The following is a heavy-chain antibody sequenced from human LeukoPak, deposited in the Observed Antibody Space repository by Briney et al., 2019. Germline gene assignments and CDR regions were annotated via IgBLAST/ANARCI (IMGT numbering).Heavy chain of an antibody. J-gene: IGHJ4*02. CDR2: INWNGSST. Sequence: GGSLRLSCAASGFTFDDYAMSWVRQAPGKGLEWVSGINWNGSSTVYADSVKGRFTISRDNPKNSLYLQMNSLRAEDTAFYYCAREGMAGRGLFDCWGQGTLVTVSS. D-gene: IGHD5-24*01. CDR1: GFTFDDYA. V-gene: IGHV3-20*04. CDR3: AREGMAGRGLFDC.